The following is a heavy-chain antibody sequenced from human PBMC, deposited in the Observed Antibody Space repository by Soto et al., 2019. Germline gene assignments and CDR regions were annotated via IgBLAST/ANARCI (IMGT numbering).Heavy chain of an antibody. CDR1: GYTFSNFW. CDR2: IYPGDHET. J-gene: IGHJ4*02. D-gene: IGHD6-13*01. V-gene: IGHV5-51*01. Sequence: GESLKISCQCSGYTFSNFWIGWVRQLPGQGLEWMGIIYPGDHETRYSPSFLGKVTISAEKSINTAYLQWSSLEASDSAFYFCARSPRSSPYLDFWGQGALVTVSS. CDR3: ARSPRSSPYLDF.